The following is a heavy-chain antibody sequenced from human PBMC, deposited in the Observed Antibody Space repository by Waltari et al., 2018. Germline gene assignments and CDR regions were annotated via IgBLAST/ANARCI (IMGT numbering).Heavy chain of an antibody. J-gene: IGHJ3*02. CDR2: ISWNSGSI. V-gene: IGHV3-9*01. CDR3: AKAKEYSSSNDAFDI. Sequence: EVQLVESGGGLVQPGRSLRLSCAASGFTLDDYAMHWVRQAPGKGLEWVSGISWNSGSIGYADSVKCRFTISRDNAKNSLYLQMNSLRAEDTALYYCAKAKEYSSSNDAFDIWGQGTMVTVSS. D-gene: IGHD6-6*01. CDR1: GFTLDDYA.